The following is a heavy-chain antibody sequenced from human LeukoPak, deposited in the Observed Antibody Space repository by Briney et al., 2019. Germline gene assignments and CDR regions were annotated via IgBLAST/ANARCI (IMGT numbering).Heavy chain of an antibody. CDR2: AYYRGST. D-gene: IGHD3-16*01. J-gene: IGHJ4*02. Sequence: SETLSLTCTVSGGSISSYYWNWIRQPPGKGLEWIGYAYYRGSTNCNPSLKSRVTMSVDTSKNQFSLKLSSVTAADTAVYYCARSLMMGTYYFDYWGQGTLATVSS. CDR1: GGSISSYY. CDR3: ARSLMMGTYYFDY. V-gene: IGHV4-59*01.